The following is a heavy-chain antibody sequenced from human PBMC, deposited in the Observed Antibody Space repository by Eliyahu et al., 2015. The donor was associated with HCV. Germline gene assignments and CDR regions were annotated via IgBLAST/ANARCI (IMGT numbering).Heavy chain of an antibody. Sequence: QITVKESGPTLVKPTQTLTLTCTVSGFSLSTSGVVMGWIRQPPGKAPEWLALIYWNDDRRYSPSLRSRLTIYRDASKNQVVLTMTNMDPVDTGTYYCTQGVGAFGTPSGSYTGLDLWGPGTTVTVSS. CDR3: TQGVGAFGTPSGSYTGLDL. J-gene: IGHJ6*02. CDR2: IYWNDDR. V-gene: IGHV2-5*01. D-gene: IGHD3-10*01. CDR1: GFSLSTSGVV.